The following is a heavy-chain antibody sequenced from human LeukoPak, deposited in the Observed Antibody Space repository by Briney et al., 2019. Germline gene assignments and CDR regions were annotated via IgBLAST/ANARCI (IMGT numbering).Heavy chain of an antibody. D-gene: IGHD5-18*01. J-gene: IGHJ4*02. CDR2: ITASGGNT. Sequence: SGGSLRLSCAASGFTFSSYAMGWVRQPPGKGLEWASAITASGGNTYYADSVKGRFTISRDNSKNTLYLQVNSLRAEDTAVYYCAKGNGYSYGRYYFDYWGQGTLVTVSS. CDR1: GFTFSSYA. CDR3: AKGNGYSYGRYYFDY. V-gene: IGHV3-23*01.